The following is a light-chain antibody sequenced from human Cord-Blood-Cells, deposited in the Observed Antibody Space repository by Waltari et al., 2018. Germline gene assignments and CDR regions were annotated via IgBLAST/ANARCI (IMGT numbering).Light chain of an antibody. V-gene: IGKV1-8*01. Sequence: ALRMTPSPSSFSASTGDRVAITCRVFQGISSYLTWYQQKQGKAPKLLIYAASTLQSGVPSRFSVSGSGTYFTLTISCLQSQDFATYYCQQYYSYPWTFGQGTKVEIK. CDR3: QQYYSYPWT. CDR2: AAS. J-gene: IGKJ1*01. CDR1: QGISSY.